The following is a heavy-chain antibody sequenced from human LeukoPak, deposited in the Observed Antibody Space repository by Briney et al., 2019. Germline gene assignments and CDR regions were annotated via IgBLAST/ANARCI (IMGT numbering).Heavy chain of an antibody. V-gene: IGHV3-23*01. D-gene: IGHD3-3*01. CDR2: ISGSGGST. J-gene: IGHJ5*02. CDR3: ARENPSYDFLSGYYSNWFDP. Sequence: GGSLRLSCAASGFTFSSYAMSWVRQAPGKGLEWVSAISGSGGSTYYADSVKGRFTISRDNAKNSLYLQMNSLRAEDTAVYYCARENPSYDFLSGYYSNWFDPWGQGTLVTVSS. CDR1: GFTFSSYA.